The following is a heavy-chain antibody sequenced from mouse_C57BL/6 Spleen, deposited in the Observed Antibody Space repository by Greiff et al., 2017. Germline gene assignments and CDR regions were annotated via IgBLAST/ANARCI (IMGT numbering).Heavy chain of an antibody. CDR1: GFTFSDYG. V-gene: IGHV5-17*01. Sequence: EVQLVESGGGLVKPGGSLKLSCAASGFTFSDYGMHWVRQAPEKGLEWVAYISSGSSTIYYADTVKGRFTISRDNAKNTLFLQMTSLRSEDTAMYYSARGGYDYEVPLSFDVWGTGTTVTVSS. J-gene: IGHJ1*03. D-gene: IGHD2-4*01. CDR3: ARGGYDYEVPLSFDV. CDR2: ISSGSSTI.